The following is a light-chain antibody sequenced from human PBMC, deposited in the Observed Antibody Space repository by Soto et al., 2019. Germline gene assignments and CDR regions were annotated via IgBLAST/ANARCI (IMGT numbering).Light chain of an antibody. CDR3: SSYTTTSTYV. J-gene: IGLJ2*01. CDR2: DVS. V-gene: IGLV2-14*03. CDR1: ATNLGGYNF. Sequence: QSALTQPASVSGSPGQSITISCTGIATNLGGYNFISWFQLRPDKAPKLIIFDVSSRPSGVSDRFSGSKSGNTASLTISGLQAEDEADYYCSSYTTTSTYVFGGGTKVTVL.